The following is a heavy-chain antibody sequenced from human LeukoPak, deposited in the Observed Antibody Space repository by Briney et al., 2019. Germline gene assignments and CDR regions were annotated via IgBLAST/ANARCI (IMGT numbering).Heavy chain of an antibody. D-gene: IGHD3-16*01. CDR3: ARAGGSWDFDF. J-gene: IGHJ2*01. CDR2: ISGSGGST. V-gene: IGHV3-23*01. Sequence: PGGSLRLSCAASGFTFSSYAMSWVRQAPGKGLEWVSAISGSGGSTFYADSVRGRFTISRDNSKNMLYLQMNSLKDEDTAVYYCARAGGSWDFDFWGRGTLVTVSS. CDR1: GFTFSSYA.